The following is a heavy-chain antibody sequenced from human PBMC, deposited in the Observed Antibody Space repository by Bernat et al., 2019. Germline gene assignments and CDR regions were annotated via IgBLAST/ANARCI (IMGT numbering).Heavy chain of an antibody. CDR3: ARALVLGMDV. V-gene: IGHV3-74*01. J-gene: IGHJ6*04. CDR1: GFTFSSYW. Sequence: EVQLVESGGGLVQPGGSLRLSCAASGFTFSSYWMYWVRQAPGKGLVWVSRVNSDGSSTSYADSVKGRFAISRDNAKNTLCLEMNSLGAEETAVYYCARALVLGMDVWGEGTTGTVAS. CDR2: VNSDGSST.